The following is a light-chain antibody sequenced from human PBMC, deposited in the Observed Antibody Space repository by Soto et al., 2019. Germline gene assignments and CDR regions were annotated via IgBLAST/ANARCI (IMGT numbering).Light chain of an antibody. CDR3: QQYNSYSWT. J-gene: IGKJ3*01. V-gene: IGKV1-5*01. CDR1: QSISSW. Sequence: DIQMTQSPSTLSAXVGDRVTITCRASQSISSWLAWYQQKPGKAPKLLIYDASSLESGEPSRFSGSGSGTEFTLTISSLQPDEFATYYCQQYNSYSWTFGPGTKVDIK. CDR2: DAS.